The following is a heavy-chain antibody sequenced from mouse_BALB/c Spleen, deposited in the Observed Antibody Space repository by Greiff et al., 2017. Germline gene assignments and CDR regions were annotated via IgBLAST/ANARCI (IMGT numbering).Heavy chain of an antibody. CDR1: GFTFSSFG. CDR2: ISSGSSTI. J-gene: IGHJ2*01. V-gene: IGHV5-17*02. Sequence: EVKLMESGGGLVQPGGSRKLSCAASGFTFSSFGMHWVRQAPEKGLEWVAYISSGSSTIYYADTVKGRFTISRDNPKNTLFLQMTSLRSEDTAMYYCARDYGYGYYFDYWGQGTTLTVSA. CDR3: ARDYGYGYYFDY. D-gene: IGHD2-2*01.